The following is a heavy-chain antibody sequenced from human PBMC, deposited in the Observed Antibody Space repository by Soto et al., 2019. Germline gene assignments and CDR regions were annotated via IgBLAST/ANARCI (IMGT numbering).Heavy chain of an antibody. V-gene: IGHV1-46*03. CDR2: INPNGGST. CDR1: GYIFTNFY. J-gene: IGHJ4*02. Sequence: QVQLVQPGAEVKKPGASVKFSCKASGYIFTNFYIHWVRQAPGQGLEWIGIINPNGGSTNYAQNFQGRVTITRDTSTSTVYMDPSSLRSEDTAVYYCTRGLASGDYWGQGTLITVSS. CDR3: TRGLASGDY. D-gene: IGHD6-6*01.